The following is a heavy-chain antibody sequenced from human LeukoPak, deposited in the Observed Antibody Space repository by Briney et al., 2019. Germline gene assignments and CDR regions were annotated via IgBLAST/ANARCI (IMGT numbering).Heavy chain of an antibody. CDR1: GGSTSSSSYY. D-gene: IGHD2-2*01. J-gene: IGHJ6*03. V-gene: IGHV4-61*05. CDR3: ARVPRSYYYYYYMDV. Sequence: SETLSLTCTVSGGSTSSSSYYWGWIRQPPGKGLEWLGYIYYSGSSNYNPSLKSRVTISADASKNQFSLKLSSVTAADTAVYYCARVPRSYYYYYYMDVWGKGTTVTVSS. CDR2: IYYSGSS.